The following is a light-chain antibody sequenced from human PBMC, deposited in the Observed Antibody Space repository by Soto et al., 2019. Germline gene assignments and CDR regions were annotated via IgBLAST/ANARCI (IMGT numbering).Light chain of an antibody. V-gene: IGKV3-15*01. CDR3: QQVNSFPST. J-gene: IGKJ5*01. CDR1: QSVSSN. Sequence: EIVLTQSPATLSVSPGDRPTLSCRASQSVSSNLAWYQQKPGQAPRLLIYGASTRATGIPARFSGSGSGTEFTLNISSLQSEDFATYYCQQVNSFPSTFGHGTRVDIK. CDR2: GAS.